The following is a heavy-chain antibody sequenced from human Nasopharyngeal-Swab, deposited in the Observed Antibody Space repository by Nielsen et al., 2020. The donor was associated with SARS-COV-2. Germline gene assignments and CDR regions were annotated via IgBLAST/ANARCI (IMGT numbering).Heavy chain of an antibody. CDR3: ARARAVTTVTTRKKYYFDY. Sequence: SETLSLTCAVYGRSFSGYYWSWIRQPPGKGLEWIGEINHSGSTNYNPSLKSRVTISVDTSKNQFSLKLSSVTAADTAVYYCARARAVTTVTTRKKYYFDYWGQGTLVTVSS. D-gene: IGHD4-17*01. J-gene: IGHJ4*02. CDR2: INHSGST. CDR1: GRSFSGYY. V-gene: IGHV4-34*01.